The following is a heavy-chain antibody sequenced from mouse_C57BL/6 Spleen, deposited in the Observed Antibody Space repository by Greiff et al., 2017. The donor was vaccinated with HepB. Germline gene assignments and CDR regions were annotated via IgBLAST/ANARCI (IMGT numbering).Heavy chain of an antibody. Sequence: VQLQQSGPELVKPGASVKISCKASGYAFSSSWMNWVKQRPGKGLEWIGRIYPGDGDTNYNGKFKGKATRTADKSSSTAYMQLSSLTSEDSAVYFCARGGYYGSPFAYWGQGTLVTVSA. CDR2: IYPGDGDT. CDR1: GYAFSSSW. D-gene: IGHD1-1*01. J-gene: IGHJ3*01. CDR3: ARGGYYGSPFAY. V-gene: IGHV1-82*01.